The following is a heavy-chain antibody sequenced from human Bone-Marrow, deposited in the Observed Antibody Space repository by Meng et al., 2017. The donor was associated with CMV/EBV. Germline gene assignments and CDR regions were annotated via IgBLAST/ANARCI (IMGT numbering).Heavy chain of an antibody. Sequence: GSLRLSCAVYGGSFSGYYWSWIRQPPGKGLEWVGSIYYSGSTYYNPSLKSRVTISIDTSKNQFSLNLNSVTAADTAVYFCANLRLGYWGQGTLVTVSS. D-gene: IGHD3-16*01. CDR2: IYYSGST. J-gene: IGHJ4*02. V-gene: IGHV4-34*01. CDR1: GGSFSGYY. CDR3: ANLRLGY.